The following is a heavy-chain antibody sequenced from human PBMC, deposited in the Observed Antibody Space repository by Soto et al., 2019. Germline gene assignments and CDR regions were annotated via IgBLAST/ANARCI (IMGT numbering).Heavy chain of an antibody. D-gene: IGHD6-19*01. CDR2: ISGSGGST. CDR3: LIEIFLIPVALAGPDAFHL. J-gene: IGHJ3*01. V-gene: IGHV3-23*01. Sequence: GGSLRLSCAASGFTFSSYAMSWVRQAPGKGLEWVSAISGSGGSTYYADSVKGRFTISRDNSKNTLYLQMNSLRAEDTAVYYCLIEIFLIPVALAGPDAFHLWGQGSMVIVSS. CDR1: GFTFSSYA.